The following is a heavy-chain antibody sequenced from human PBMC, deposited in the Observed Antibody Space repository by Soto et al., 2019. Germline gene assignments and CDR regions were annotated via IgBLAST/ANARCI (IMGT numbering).Heavy chain of an antibody. Sequence: VRSMRLSFAASGFTFTMYSMNWVRQAPGKGLEWVSSISSTTNYIYYGDSMKGRFTISRGNAKNSLYLEMNSLRAEDTAVYYWARESEDLTSNFAHWGQGPPGTVDS. CDR2: ISSTTNYI. CDR3: ARESEDLTSNFAH. V-gene: IGHV3-21*06. J-gene: IGHJ4*02. CDR1: GFTFTMYS.